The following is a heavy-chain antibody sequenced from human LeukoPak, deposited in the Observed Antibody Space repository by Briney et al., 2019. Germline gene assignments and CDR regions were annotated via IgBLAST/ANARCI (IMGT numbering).Heavy chain of an antibody. V-gene: IGHV1-8*01. J-gene: IGHJ4*02. CDR3: AREGRVVVAAKAWRYYFDY. CDR2: MNPNTGNT. D-gene: IGHD2-15*01. CDR1: GYTFTSYD. Sequence: GASVKVSCKASGYTFTSYDINWVRQATGQGLEWMGWMNPNTGNTGYAQNFQGRVTMTRNTSISTAYMELSSLRSEDTAVYFCAREGRVVVAAKAWRYYFDYWGQGTLVTVSP.